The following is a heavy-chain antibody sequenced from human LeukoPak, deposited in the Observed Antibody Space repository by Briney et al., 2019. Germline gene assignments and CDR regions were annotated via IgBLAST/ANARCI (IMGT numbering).Heavy chain of an antibody. CDR3: ARDAPNCSGGSCYFSWFDP. D-gene: IGHD2-15*01. CDR2: INPSGST. V-gene: IGHV4-34*01. CDR1: GGSFSGYY. J-gene: IGHJ5*02. Sequence: SETLSLTCAVYGGSFSGYYWSWIRQPPGKGLEWIGEINPSGSTNYNPSLKSRVTMSVDTSKNQFSLKLSSVTAADTAVYYCARDAPNCSGGSCYFSWFDPWGQGTLVTVSS.